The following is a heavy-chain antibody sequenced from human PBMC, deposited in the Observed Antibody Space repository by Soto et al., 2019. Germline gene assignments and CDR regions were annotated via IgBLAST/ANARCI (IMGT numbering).Heavy chain of an antibody. D-gene: IGHD6-13*01. CDR2: INPTGGST. CDR3: ARDLAAADY. J-gene: IGHJ4*02. V-gene: IGHV1-46*01. CDR1: GYTFTNYY. Sequence: QVQLVQSGAEVKKPGASVKVSYKASGYTFTNYYIHWVRQAPGQGLEWMGIINPTGGSTNYAQKFQGRVTLTMDTSTSTVYMELSSLRFEDTAVYYCARDLAAADYWGQGTLVTVSS.